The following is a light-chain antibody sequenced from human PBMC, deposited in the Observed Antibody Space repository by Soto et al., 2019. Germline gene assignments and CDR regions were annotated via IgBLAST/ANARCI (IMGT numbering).Light chain of an antibody. V-gene: IGKV3-11*01. CDR1: QSVSSY. CDR2: DAP. CDR3: QQYKNWPPLT. Sequence: EIVLTQSPATLSLSPGERATLSCRASQSVSSYLAWYQQKPGQAPRLLIYDAPNRATGIPARFSGSGSGTDFTLTISSLEPEDFAVYYCQQYKNWPPLTFGGGTKVDIK. J-gene: IGKJ4*01.